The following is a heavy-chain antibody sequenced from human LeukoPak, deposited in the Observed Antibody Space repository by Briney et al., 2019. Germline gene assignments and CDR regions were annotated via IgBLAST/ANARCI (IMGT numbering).Heavy chain of an antibody. V-gene: IGHV3-9*01. D-gene: IGHD6-25*01. J-gene: IGHJ4*02. CDR1: GFTFDDYA. CDR2: ISWNSGSI. Sequence: QPGRSLRLSCAASGFTFDDYAMHWVRQAPGKGLEWVSGISWNSGSIGYADSVKGRFTISRDNAKNSLYLQMNSLRAEDTALYYCAKDRGKQRYYFDYWGQGALVTVSS. CDR3: AKDRGKQRYYFDY.